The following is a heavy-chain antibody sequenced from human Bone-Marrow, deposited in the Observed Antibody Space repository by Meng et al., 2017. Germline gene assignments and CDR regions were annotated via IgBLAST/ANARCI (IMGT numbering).Heavy chain of an antibody. Sequence: GESLKISCAASGFTFSSYWMHRVRQTPGKGLVWVSRINTDGTTTTYADSVKGRFTISRDNAKNTLYLQMNSLRGEDTAVYYCARDVAGRGGYWGQGTLVTVSS. CDR2: INTDGTTT. J-gene: IGHJ4*02. CDR3: ARDVAGRGGY. V-gene: IGHV3-74*01. CDR1: GFTFSSYW. D-gene: IGHD1-26*01.